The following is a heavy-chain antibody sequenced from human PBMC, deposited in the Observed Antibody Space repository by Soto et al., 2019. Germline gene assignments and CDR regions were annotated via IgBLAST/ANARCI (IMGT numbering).Heavy chain of an antibody. Sequence: ASVKVSCKASGGTFSSYAISWVRQAPGQGHEWMGGIIPIFGTANYAQKFQGRVTITADESTSTAYMELSSLRSEDTAVYYCARGSANYYDSSGPYGSYYFDYLGQGTLVTVSS. D-gene: IGHD3-22*01. CDR1: GGTFSSYA. J-gene: IGHJ4*02. V-gene: IGHV1-69*13. CDR2: IIPIFGTA. CDR3: ARGSANYYDSSGPYGSYYFDY.